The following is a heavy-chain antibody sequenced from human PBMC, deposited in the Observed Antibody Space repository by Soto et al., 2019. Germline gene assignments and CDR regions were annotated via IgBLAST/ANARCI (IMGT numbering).Heavy chain of an antibody. CDR1: GFTFSSYA. D-gene: IGHD3-22*01. CDR3: VKDPKVSPPITMIVVSAQSNFDY. J-gene: IGHJ4*02. V-gene: IGHV3-64D*08. Sequence: PGGSLRLSCSASGFTFSSYAMHWVRQAPGKGLEYVSAISSNGGSTYYADSVKGRFTISRDNSKNTLYLQMSSLRAEDTAVYYCVKDPKVSPPITMIVVSAQSNFDYWGQGTLVTVSS. CDR2: ISSNGGST.